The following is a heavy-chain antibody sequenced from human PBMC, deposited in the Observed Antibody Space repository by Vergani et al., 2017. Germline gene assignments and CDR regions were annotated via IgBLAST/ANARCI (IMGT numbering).Heavy chain of an antibody. D-gene: IGHD3-10*01. CDR2: ISSSSSTI. V-gene: IGHV3-48*04. J-gene: IGHJ4*02. CDR1: GFTFSSYS. CDR3: ARLGFPYYFDY. Sequence: VQLVESGGGVVQPGRSLRLSCAASGFTFSSYSMNWVRQAPGKGLEWVSYISSSSSTIYYADSVKGRFTISRDNAKNSLYLQMNSLRAEDTAVYYCARLGFPYYFDYWGQGTLVTVSS.